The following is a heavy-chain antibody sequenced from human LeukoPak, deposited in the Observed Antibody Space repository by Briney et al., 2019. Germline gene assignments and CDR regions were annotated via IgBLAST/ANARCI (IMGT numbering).Heavy chain of an antibody. V-gene: IGHV3-48*04. D-gene: IGHD6-13*01. J-gene: IGHJ4*02. Sequence: PGESLRLSCAASGFTFSSYSMNWVRQAPGKGLEWVSYISSSSSTIYYADSVKGRFTISRDNAKNSLYLQMNSLRAEDTAVYYCASKTSSTNLDYWGQGTLVTVSS. CDR3: ASKTSSTNLDY. CDR2: ISSSSSTI. CDR1: GFTFSSYS.